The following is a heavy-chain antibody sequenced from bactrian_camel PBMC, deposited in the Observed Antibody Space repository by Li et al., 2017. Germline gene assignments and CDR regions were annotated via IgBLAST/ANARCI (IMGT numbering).Heavy chain of an antibody. V-gene: IGHV3S28*01. D-gene: IGHD3*01. CDR1: GFTFSHYF. CDR3: AARTGAYFWVESRYDY. Sequence: QLVESGGGSVQAGGSLRLSCAASGFTFSHYFMGWFRQAPGREREAVARIDTGGGRTFYADSVKGRFTISRDNGQNTLYLQMNRLKPEDTAMYYCAARTGAYFWVESRYDYWGQGTQVTVS. J-gene: IGHJ4*01. CDR2: IDTGGGRT.